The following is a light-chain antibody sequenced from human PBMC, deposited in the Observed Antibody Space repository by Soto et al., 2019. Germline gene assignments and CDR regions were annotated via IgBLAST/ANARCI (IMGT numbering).Light chain of an antibody. CDR2: GAS. V-gene: IGKV3-15*01. CDR1: QRVYSN. Sequence: IVMTHSPATLSVSPGESATLSCRASQRVYSNLAWYQQRPGQAPRLLIYGASTRATGVPARFSVRGSGTEFTLTISSLQSEDFAVYYCQQYTNWPPNTFGHGTRLET. J-gene: IGKJ5*01. CDR3: QQYTNWPPNT.